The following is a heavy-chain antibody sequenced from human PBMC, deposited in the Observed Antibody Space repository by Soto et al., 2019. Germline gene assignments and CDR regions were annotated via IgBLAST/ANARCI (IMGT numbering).Heavy chain of an antibody. Sequence: QVQLVQSGAEVKKPGSSVKVSCQASGGTFSSYAISWVRQAPGQGLEWMGGIIPIFGTANYAQKFQGRVTITADESTSTADMELSSLRSEYTAVYYCARDRGTATNWFDPWGQGTLVTVSS. J-gene: IGHJ5*02. CDR2: IIPIFGTA. CDR1: GGTFSSYA. D-gene: IGHD4-17*01. V-gene: IGHV1-69*01. CDR3: ARDRGTATNWFDP.